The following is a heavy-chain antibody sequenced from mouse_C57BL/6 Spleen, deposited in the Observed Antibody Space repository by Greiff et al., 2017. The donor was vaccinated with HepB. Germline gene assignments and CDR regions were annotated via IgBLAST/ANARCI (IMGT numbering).Heavy chain of an antibody. CDR2: IYPRSGNT. V-gene: IGHV1-81*01. D-gene: IGHD2-4*01. Sequence: VKLVESGAELARPGASVKLSCKASGYTFTSYGISWVKQRTGQGLEWIGEIYPRSGNTYYNEKFKGKATLTADKSSSTAYMELRSLTSEDSAVYFCARSSYDYDNYAMDYWGQGTSVTVSS. CDR3: ARSSYDYDNYAMDY. J-gene: IGHJ4*01. CDR1: GYTFTSYG.